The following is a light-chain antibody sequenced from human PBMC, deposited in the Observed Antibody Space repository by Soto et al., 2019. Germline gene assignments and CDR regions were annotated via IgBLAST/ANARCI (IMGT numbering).Light chain of an antibody. Sequence: NFMLTQSNSVSESPGKTVTISCTRSSGSIASSYVQWYQQRPDSAPTTVLFDDNQRPSGVPDRCSGSIDRSSDSASLTISGLKTEDEADYYCQFYDRSNPYVFGTGTKLTVL. J-gene: IGLJ1*01. CDR2: DDN. V-gene: IGLV6-57*03. CDR3: QFYDRSNPYV. CDR1: SGSIASSY.